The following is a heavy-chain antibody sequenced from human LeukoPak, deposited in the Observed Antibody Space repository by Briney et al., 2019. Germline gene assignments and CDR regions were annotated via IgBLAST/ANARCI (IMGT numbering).Heavy chain of an antibody. CDR1: GFTVSSYW. V-gene: IGHV3-74*01. Sequence: GGSLRLSCAASGFTVSSYWMLWVRQPPGTGLVWVSRISSDGSSTAYADSVKGRFTISRDNAKNTLYLQMNSLRAEDTAVYYCSRGGVDYWGQGTLVTVSS. CDR3: SRGGVDY. CDR2: ISSDGSST. D-gene: IGHD3-10*01. J-gene: IGHJ4*02.